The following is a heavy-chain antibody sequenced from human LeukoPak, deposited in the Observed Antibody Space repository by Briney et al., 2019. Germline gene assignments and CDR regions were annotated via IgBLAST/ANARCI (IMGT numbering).Heavy chain of an antibody. D-gene: IGHD3-9*01. J-gene: IGHJ4*02. Sequence: EGSLRLSCAASGFTFSSYAMHWVRQAPGKGLEWVAVISYDGSNKYYADSVKGRFTISRDNSKNTLYLQMNSLRAEDTAVYYCAKEGDFYDILTDYWGQGTLVTVSS. CDR2: ISYDGSNK. V-gene: IGHV3-30*04. CDR3: AKEGDFYDILTDY. CDR1: GFTFSSYA.